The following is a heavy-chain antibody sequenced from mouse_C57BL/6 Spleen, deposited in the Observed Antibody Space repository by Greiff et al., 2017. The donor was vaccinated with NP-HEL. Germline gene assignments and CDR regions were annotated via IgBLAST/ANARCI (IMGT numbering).Heavy chain of an antibody. Sequence: QVQLQQPGAELVKPGASVKLSCKASGYTFTSYWMHWVKQRPGQGLEWIGMIHPNSGSTNYNEKFKSKATLTVDKSSSTAYMQLSSLTSEDSAVYYCARSITTVVAEYFDYWGQGTTLTVSS. CDR1: GYTFTSYW. V-gene: IGHV1-64*01. J-gene: IGHJ2*01. D-gene: IGHD1-1*01. CDR2: IHPNSGST. CDR3: ARSITTVVAEYFDY.